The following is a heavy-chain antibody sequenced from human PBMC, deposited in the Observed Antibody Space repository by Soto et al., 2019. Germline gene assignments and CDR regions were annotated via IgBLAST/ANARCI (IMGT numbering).Heavy chain of an antibody. CDR2: ISFDGSTE. V-gene: IGHV3-30-3*01. CDR1: GFTFISYA. CDR3: ARSIHGSAIYPHCYYGLDV. Sequence: GGSLRLSCAASGFTFISYAMHWVRQAPGKGLGWVAVISFDGSTEYYADSVKGRFTISRDNSKNTVYLQMNSLRSEDTAVYYSARSIHGSAIYPHCYYGLDVWGQGTTVTVSS. J-gene: IGHJ6*02. D-gene: IGHD3-10*01.